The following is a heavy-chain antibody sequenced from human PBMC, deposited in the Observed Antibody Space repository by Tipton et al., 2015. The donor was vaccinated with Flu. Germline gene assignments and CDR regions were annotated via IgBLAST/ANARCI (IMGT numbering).Heavy chain of an antibody. D-gene: IGHD5-12*01. V-gene: IGHV3-23*01. Sequence: SLRLSCAASGFTFSSYAVSWVRQAPGKGLEWVSAISGSGGSTYYADSVKGRFTISRDNSKNTLYLQMNSLRAEDTAVYYCAKDPPYFRGGGYDHYYYYSGMDVWGQGTTVTVSS. J-gene: IGHJ6*02. CDR2: ISGSGGST. CDR1: GFTFSSYA. CDR3: AKDPPYFRGGGYDHYYYYSGMDV.